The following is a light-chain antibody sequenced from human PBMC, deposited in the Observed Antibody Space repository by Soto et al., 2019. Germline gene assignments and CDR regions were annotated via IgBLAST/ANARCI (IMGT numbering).Light chain of an antibody. CDR2: AAS. J-gene: IGKJ4*01. Sequence: AIRMTQSPSSLSASTGDRVTITCRASQGISSYLAWYQQKPVKAPKLLIYAASTLQSGVPPRFSGSGSGTDFTLTNSCLQSEDFATYYGQQYYSYPSFFGGGTKVEIK. CDR3: QQYYSYPSF. CDR1: QGISSY. V-gene: IGKV1-8*01.